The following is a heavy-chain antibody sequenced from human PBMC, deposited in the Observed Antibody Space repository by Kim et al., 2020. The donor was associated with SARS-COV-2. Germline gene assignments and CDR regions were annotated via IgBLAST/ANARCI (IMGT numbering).Heavy chain of an antibody. J-gene: IGHJ6*03. D-gene: IGHD6-13*01. CDR2: INSDSRST. CDR3: GRAGPFGSSWRIYYFYY. V-gene: IGHV3-74*01. CDR1: GFTFSSYC. Sequence: GGSLRLSCAASGFTFSSYCMHWVRQAPGKGLVWVSRINSDSRSTSYADSVKGRFTISRDNAKNSLHLQMNSLRAEDTVVYYCGRAGPFGSSWRIYYFYY.